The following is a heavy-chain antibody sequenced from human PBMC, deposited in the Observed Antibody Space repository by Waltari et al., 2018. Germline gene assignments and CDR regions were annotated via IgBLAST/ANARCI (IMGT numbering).Heavy chain of an antibody. D-gene: IGHD2-15*01. Sequence: QVQLVQSGAEVKKPGASVKVSCEASGYTFTDYYIHWVRQAPGQGLEWMGWINPNKGGTNYAQKFQGRVTMTRDTSISTAYMELSRLTSDDTAIYYCARDSYCTDAACYSGWFDPWGQGTLVTVSS. CDR2: INPNKGGT. J-gene: IGHJ5*02. V-gene: IGHV1-2*02. CDR1: GYTFTDYY. CDR3: ARDSYCTDAACYSGWFDP.